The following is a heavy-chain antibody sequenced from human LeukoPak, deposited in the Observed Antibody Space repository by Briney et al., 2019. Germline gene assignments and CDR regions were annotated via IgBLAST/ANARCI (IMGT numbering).Heavy chain of an antibody. CDR3: VSFYEAY. J-gene: IGHJ4*02. CDR2: INSDGSWT. V-gene: IGHV3-74*01. D-gene: IGHD2/OR15-2a*01. Sequence: GGSLRLSCAASGNYWMHWVRQAPGKGLVWVSHINSDGSWTSYADSVKGRFTISKDNAKNTVYLQMNNLRAEDAAVYYCVSFYEAYWGRGTLVTVSS. CDR1: GNYW.